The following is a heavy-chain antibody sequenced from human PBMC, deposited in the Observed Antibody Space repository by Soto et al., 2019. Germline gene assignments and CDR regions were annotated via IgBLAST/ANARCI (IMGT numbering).Heavy chain of an antibody. V-gene: IGHV4-31*03. Sequence: PSETLSLTCSVSGGSISSGGYYWSWIRQLPGKDLEWIGYIYHSGNTYYNSSLKSRLTISVDTSKNQFSLKLTSVTAADTAVYYCARVGISSSDAFDIWGQGTVVTVS. CDR3: ARVGISSSDAFDI. J-gene: IGHJ3*02. CDR2: IYHSGNT. D-gene: IGHD6-6*01. CDR1: GGSISSGGYY.